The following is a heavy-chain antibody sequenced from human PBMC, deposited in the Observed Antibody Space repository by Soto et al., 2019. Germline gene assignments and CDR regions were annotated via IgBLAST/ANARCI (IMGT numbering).Heavy chain of an antibody. D-gene: IGHD1-26*01. Sequence: SETLSLTCNVSGDSINSGNYYWTWIRQPPGKGLEWIGYIFYTGSTYYSPSFTGRATFSVGTSKKQFSLRPRSVTVADTAVYYRARETRSLEPTYHYYGLGVWGQGTTVTVSS. V-gene: IGHV4-61*01. CDR3: ARETRSLEPTYHYYGLGV. J-gene: IGHJ6*02. CDR1: GDSINSGNYY. CDR2: IFYTGST.